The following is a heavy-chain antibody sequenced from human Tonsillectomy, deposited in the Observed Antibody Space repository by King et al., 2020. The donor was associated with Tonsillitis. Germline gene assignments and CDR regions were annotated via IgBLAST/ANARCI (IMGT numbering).Heavy chain of an antibody. CDR3: ARAAAAPASWLDP. D-gene: IGHD6-25*01. CDR1: GGTFSSYA. CDR2: ILPIFDKA. Sequence: VQLVQSGAEVKKPGSSVKVSCKTSGGTFSSYAISWVRQAPGHGLEWMGAILPIFDKADYAQNFQGRATITADESTSTAYMEMSSLTSGDTAVYYCARAAAAPASWLDPWGQGTLVTVSS. J-gene: IGHJ5*02. V-gene: IGHV1-69*01.